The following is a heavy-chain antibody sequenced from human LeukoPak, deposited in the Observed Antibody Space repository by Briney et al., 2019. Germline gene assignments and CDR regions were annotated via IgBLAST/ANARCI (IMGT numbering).Heavy chain of an antibody. CDR1: GGSFSGYY. CDR3: ARQGAYSSGWPHYYYYYMDV. CDR2: INHSGST. Sequence: TSETLSLTCAVYGGSFSGYYWSWIRQPPGKGLEWIGEINHSGSTNYNPSLKSRVTISVDTSKNQFSLKLSSVTAADTAVYYCARQGAYSSGWPHYYYYYMDVWGKGTTITVSS. V-gene: IGHV4-34*01. J-gene: IGHJ6*03. D-gene: IGHD6-19*01.